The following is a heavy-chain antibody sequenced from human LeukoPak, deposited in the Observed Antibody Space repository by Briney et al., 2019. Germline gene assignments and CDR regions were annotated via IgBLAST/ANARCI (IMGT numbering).Heavy chain of an antibody. Sequence: GASVKVSCKASGYTFTGYYMHWVRQAPGQGLEWMGWINPNSGGTNYAQKFQGRVTMTRDTSISTAYMELSRLRSDDTAVYYCARPPRPITFGGVIPPHYYYYYMDVWGKGTTVTISS. D-gene: IGHD3-16*02. J-gene: IGHJ6*03. CDR3: ARPPRPITFGGVIPPHYYYYYMDV. CDR1: GYTFTGYY. CDR2: INPNSGGT. V-gene: IGHV1-2*02.